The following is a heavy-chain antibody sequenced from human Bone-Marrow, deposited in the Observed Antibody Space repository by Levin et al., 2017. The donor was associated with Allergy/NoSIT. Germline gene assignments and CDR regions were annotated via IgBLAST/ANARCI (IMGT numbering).Heavy chain of an antibody. J-gene: IGHJ6*03. CDR2: INIDGTST. Sequence: PGGSLRLSCAASGFTFRSYWMHWVRQAPGKGLVWVSRINIDGTSTNYADSAKGRFTISRDNAKNTLYLQMNSLRAEDTAVYYCAREDKYFDTLTNYYYYYMDVWGKGTTVTVSS. D-gene: IGHD3-9*01. CDR1: GFTFRSYW. CDR3: AREDKYFDTLTNYYYYYMDV. V-gene: IGHV3-74*01.